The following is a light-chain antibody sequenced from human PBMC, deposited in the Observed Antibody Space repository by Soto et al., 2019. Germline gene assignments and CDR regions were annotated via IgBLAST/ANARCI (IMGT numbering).Light chain of an antibody. Sequence: DIQMTQSPSTLSASVGDRVTITCRASQSISSWLAWYQQKPGKAPKLLIYKASSLESGVPSRFSGSGSGTEFTLTISCLQPGDFATYYCQQYHTYPWTFGQGTNVEIK. J-gene: IGKJ1*01. CDR1: QSISSW. V-gene: IGKV1-5*03. CDR3: QQYHTYPWT. CDR2: KAS.